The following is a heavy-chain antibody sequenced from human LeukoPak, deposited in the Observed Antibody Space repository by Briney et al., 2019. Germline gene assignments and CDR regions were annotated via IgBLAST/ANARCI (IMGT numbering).Heavy chain of an antibody. CDR3: AREEYYYDSSGTYYFDY. CDR1: GFTVSSNY. Sequence: PGGSLRLSCAASGFTVSSNYMSWVRQAPGKGLEWVSVIYSGGSTYYADSVKGRFTISRDNSKNTLYLQMNSLRAEDTAVYYCAREEYYYDSSGTYYFDYWGQGTLVTVSS. J-gene: IGHJ4*02. D-gene: IGHD3-22*01. CDR2: IYSGGST. V-gene: IGHV3-53*01.